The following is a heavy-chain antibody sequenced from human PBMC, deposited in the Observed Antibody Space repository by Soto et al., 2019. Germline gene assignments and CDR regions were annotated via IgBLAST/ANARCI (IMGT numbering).Heavy chain of an antibody. CDR2: ISGSGGST. CDR1: GFTFSSYA. J-gene: IGHJ4*02. CDR3: AKCPYYYDSSGYYPFDY. Sequence: GGALRRSCAASGFTFSSYAISWVRQAPGKGLEWVSAISGSGGSTYYADSVKGRFTISRDNSKNTLYLQMNSLRAEDTAVYYCAKCPYYYDSSGYYPFDYWGQGTLVPVSP. V-gene: IGHV3-23*01. D-gene: IGHD3-22*01.